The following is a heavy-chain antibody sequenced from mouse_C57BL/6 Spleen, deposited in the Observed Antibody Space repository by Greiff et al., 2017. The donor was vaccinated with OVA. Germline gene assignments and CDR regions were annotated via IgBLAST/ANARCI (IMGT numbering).Heavy chain of an antibody. D-gene: IGHD1-1*01. Sequence: VKLQQPGAELVKPGASVKLSCKASGYTFTSYWMHWVKQRPGRGLEWIGRIDPNSGGTKYNEKFKSKATLTVDKPSSTAYMQLSSLTSEDSAVYYCARERSDYYGSSYYFDVWGTGTTVTVSS. V-gene: IGHV1-72*01. CDR1: GYTFTSYW. CDR2: IDPNSGGT. CDR3: ARERSDYYGSSYYFDV. J-gene: IGHJ1*03.